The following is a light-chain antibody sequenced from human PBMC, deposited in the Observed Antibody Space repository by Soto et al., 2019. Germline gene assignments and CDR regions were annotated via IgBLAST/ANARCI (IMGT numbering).Light chain of an antibody. CDR1: SSDVGYYNY. V-gene: IGLV2-14*01. J-gene: IGLJ2*01. CDR2: EVS. CDR3: SSYTSDNTVV. Sequence: QSVLTQPASVSGSPGQSITISCTGTSSDVGYYNYVSWYQQNPGKAPKLMIYEVSNRPSGVSNHFSASKSGNTASLTISGLQAEDEAYYYCSSYTSDNTVVCGGGTKVTVL.